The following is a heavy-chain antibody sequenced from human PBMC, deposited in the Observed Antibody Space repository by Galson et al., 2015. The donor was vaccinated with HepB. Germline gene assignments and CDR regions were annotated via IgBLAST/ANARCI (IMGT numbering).Heavy chain of an antibody. Sequence: SLRLSCAASGFTFSKYGMHWVRQAPGKGLEWVAVIWYDGSNQYYADSVKGRFTISRDNSKNTLYLQMNSLRAEDTAVYYCARPSAYCSSSACSGARPQHLYYYYGLNAWGQGTTVTVSS. CDR2: IWYDGSNQ. V-gene: IGHV3-33*01. D-gene: IGHD2-2*01. J-gene: IGHJ6*02. CDR1: GFTFSKYG. CDR3: ARPSAYCSSSACSGARPQHLYYYYGLNA.